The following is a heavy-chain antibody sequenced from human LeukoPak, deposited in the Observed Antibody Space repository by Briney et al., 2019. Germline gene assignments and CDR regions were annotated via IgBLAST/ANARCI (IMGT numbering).Heavy chain of an antibody. CDR3: ARDFGYDSSGYYPFDY. J-gene: IGHJ4*02. CDR1: GFTFSSYS. Sequence: GRSLRLSCAASGFTFSSYSMNWVRQAPGKGLEWVSSISSSSSYIYYADSVKGRFTISRDNAKNSLYLQMNSLRAEDTAVYYCARDFGYDSSGYYPFDYWGQGTLVTVSS. V-gene: IGHV3-21*01. D-gene: IGHD3-22*01. CDR2: ISSSSSYI.